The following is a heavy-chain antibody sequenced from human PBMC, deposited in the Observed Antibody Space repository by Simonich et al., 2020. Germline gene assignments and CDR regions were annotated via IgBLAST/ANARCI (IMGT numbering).Heavy chain of an antibody. CDR2: INHSVAT. CDR1: GGSFSGYY. V-gene: IGHV4-34*01. CDR3: ASPGGTAARDAFDI. Sequence: QVQLQQWGAGLLKPSETLSLTCAVYGGSFSGYYWSWIRQPPGKGLEWIGEINHSVATNYNPSLKSRVTISVDTSKNQFSLKLSSVTAADTAVYYCASPGGTAARDAFDIWGQGTMVTVSS. J-gene: IGHJ3*02. D-gene: IGHD6-6*01.